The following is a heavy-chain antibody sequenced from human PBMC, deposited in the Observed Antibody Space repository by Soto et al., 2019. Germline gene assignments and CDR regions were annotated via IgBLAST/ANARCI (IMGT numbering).Heavy chain of an antibody. J-gene: IGHJ5*02. CDR1: GGTFSNYA. CDR2: IIPIFGST. CDR3: AKDGGKDGYFGHWFDP. D-gene: IGHD5-18*01. Sequence: QVHLLQSGAAVKKPGSSGKVACKASGGTFSNYAITWVRQAPGQGREWLGRIIPIFGSTNFAQKFQGRVTLTADESTTTVYMEWSSLRSDDTAVYFCAKDGGKDGYFGHWFDPWGQGALVTVSS. V-gene: IGHV1-69*15.